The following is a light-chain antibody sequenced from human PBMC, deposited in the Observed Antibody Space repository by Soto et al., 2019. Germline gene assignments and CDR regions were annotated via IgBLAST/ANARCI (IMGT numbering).Light chain of an antibody. J-gene: IGLJ2*01. CDR2: LNSDGSH. CDR1: SGHSSYI. Sequence: QLVLTQSPSDSASLGASVKLTCTLSSGHSSYIIAWHQQQPEEGPRYLMKLNSDGSHTKGDGIPDRFSGSSSGAERYLTISSLQSEDEADYYCQTWGTGIVVFGGGTKLTIL. CDR3: QTWGTGIVV. V-gene: IGLV4-69*01.